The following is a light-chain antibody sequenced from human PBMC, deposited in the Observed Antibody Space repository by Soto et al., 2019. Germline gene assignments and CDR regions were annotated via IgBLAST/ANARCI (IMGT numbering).Light chain of an antibody. CDR3: QQYYSDWT. CDR1: QSISGW. CDR2: EAS. Sequence: DIQMTQSPSTLSASVGDRVTITCRASQSISGWLAWYQQKPGTAPKLLIYEASNLESGVPSRFSGSGSGTEFNLTISSLQPDDFATYYCQQYYSDWTFGQGTKVDI. V-gene: IGKV1-5*01. J-gene: IGKJ1*01.